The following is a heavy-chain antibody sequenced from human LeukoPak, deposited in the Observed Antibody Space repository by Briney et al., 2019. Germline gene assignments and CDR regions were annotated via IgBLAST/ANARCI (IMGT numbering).Heavy chain of an antibody. Sequence: ASVKVSCKASGYTFTGYYMHWVRQAPGQGLEWMGRINPNSGGTNYARKFQGRVTMTRDTSISTAYMELSRLRSDDTAVYYCARDYSGSSNFDYWGQGTLVTVSS. D-gene: IGHD1-26*01. J-gene: IGHJ4*02. CDR1: GYTFTGYY. V-gene: IGHV1-2*06. CDR3: ARDYSGSSNFDY. CDR2: INPNSGGT.